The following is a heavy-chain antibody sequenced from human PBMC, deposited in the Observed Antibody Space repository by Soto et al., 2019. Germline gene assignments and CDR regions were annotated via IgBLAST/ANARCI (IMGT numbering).Heavy chain of an antibody. Sequence: SETLSLTCTVSGVSASSGGYFWTWIRQHPGKGLEWIGYISYSGSTYYNPSLKSRVTISVDTSKNQFSLKLSSVTAADSAVYYCACFGSDMLTGENIDYWGQGALVTVSS. CDR1: GVSASSGGYF. D-gene: IGHD3-9*01. CDR2: ISYSGST. CDR3: ACFGSDMLTGENIDY. V-gene: IGHV4-31*03. J-gene: IGHJ4*02.